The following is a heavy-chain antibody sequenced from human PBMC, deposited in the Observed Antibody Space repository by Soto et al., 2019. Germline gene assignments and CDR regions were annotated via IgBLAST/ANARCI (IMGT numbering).Heavy chain of an antibody. V-gene: IGHV3-23*01. D-gene: IGHD5-12*01. Sequence: GGSLRLSCAASGFTFSSYAMSWVRQAPGKGLEWVSAISGSGGSTYYADSVKGRFTISRDNSKNTLYLQMNSLRAEDTAVYYCAKGELPVVGYDFDGFDYWGQGTLVTVSS. J-gene: IGHJ4*02. CDR1: GFTFSSYA. CDR2: ISGSGGST. CDR3: AKGELPVVGYDFDGFDY.